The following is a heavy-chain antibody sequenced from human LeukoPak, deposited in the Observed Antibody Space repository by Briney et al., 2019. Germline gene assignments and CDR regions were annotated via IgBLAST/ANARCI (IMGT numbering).Heavy chain of an antibody. CDR3: ARAAKYGGNFFDY. J-gene: IGHJ4*02. V-gene: IGHV1-2*02. CDR2: INPNSGGT. Sequence: VASVKVSCKASGYTFTGYYMHWVRQAPGQGLECLGWINPNSGGTNYAQKFQGRVNMTRDTSISTAYMELSRLRSDDTAVYYCARAAKYGGNFFDYWGQGTLVTVSS. CDR1: GYTFTGYY. D-gene: IGHD4-23*01.